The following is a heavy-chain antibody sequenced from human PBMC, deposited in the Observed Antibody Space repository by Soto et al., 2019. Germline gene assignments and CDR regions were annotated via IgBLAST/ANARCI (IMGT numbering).Heavy chain of an antibody. CDR3: ARSKVGGTYYYYGMDV. Sequence: QVQLQESGPGLVKPSGTLSLTCAVSGGSISSSNWWSWVRQPPGKGLEWIGEIYHSGSTNYNPSLKSRVTISVDKSKTQFPLRLSAVTAADTAVYSCARSKVGGTYYYYGMDVWGQGTTVTVSS. CDR1: GGSISSSNW. CDR2: IYHSGST. D-gene: IGHD3-3*01. J-gene: IGHJ6*02. V-gene: IGHV4-4*02.